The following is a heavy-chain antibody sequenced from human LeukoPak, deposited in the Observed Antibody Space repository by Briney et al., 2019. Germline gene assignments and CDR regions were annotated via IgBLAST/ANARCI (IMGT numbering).Heavy chain of an antibody. V-gene: IGHV4-4*02. CDR2: IHDSGST. J-gene: IGHJ4*02. CDR3: ARKDVVTGQFDY. Sequence: SGTLSLTCAVSGDSIRYNIWWSWVRQPPGKGLEWIGEIHDSGSTNYNLSLKSRVTISVDKSRIQFSLKLRSATAADTAVYYCARKDVVTGQFDYWGQGTLVTVSS. CDR1: GDSIRYNIW. D-gene: IGHD5-12*01.